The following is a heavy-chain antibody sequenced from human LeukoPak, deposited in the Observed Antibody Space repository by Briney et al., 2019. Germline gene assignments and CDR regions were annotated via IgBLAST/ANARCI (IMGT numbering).Heavy chain of an antibody. Sequence: GGSLRLSCAASGFTFSSYAMTWVRQAPWKGLEWVSTISGSGGRTYYPDSVKGRFTISRDNSRNTLYLQMNSLSTEDTAVYYCAKIGDCTSTTCSDFDYWGQGTLVTVSS. D-gene: IGHD2-2*01. CDR3: AKIGDCTSTTCSDFDY. J-gene: IGHJ4*02. V-gene: IGHV3-23*01. CDR1: GFTFSSYA. CDR2: ISGSGGRT.